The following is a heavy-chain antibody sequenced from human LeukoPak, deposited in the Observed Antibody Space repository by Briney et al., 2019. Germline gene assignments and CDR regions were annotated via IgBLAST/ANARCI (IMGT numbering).Heavy chain of an antibody. J-gene: IGHJ4*02. CDR1: GFTFSSYA. CDR3: AKSAKSGGTTPAEVDY. Sequence: PGRSLRLSCAASGFTFSSYAMSWVRQAPGKGLEWVSAVSGSGSSTYYADSVKGRFTISRDNSKNTLYLQMNSLRAEDTALYYCAKSAKSGGTTPAEVDYWGQGTLVTVSS. CDR2: VSGSGSST. V-gene: IGHV3-23*01. D-gene: IGHD2-15*01.